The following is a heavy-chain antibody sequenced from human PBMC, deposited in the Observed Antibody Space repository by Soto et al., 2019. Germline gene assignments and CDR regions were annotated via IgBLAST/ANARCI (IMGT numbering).Heavy chain of an antibody. CDR3: ARGGWGRYSEL. Sequence: EVQLVESGGGLVQPGGSLRLSCEASGFTFTMYWMKWVRQAPGKGLEWVADIKQGGSEKYYVDSVRGRFTISRDNAKNPLYLQMNSLIAEDTALYYCARGGWGRYSELWGRGTLVTVSS. D-gene: IGHD2-21*02. V-gene: IGHV3-7*05. J-gene: IGHJ2*01. CDR2: IKQGGSEK. CDR1: GFTFTMYW.